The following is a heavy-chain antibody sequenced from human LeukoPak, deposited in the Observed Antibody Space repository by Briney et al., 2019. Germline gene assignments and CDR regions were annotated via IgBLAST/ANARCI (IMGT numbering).Heavy chain of an antibody. CDR3: ARAPSEIGGYYPEYFRH. V-gene: IGHV3-74*01. CDR2: IKSDGST. Sequence: GGSLRLSCAASGFTFSSYWMHWVRHAPGKGLLWVSRIKSDGSTNYADSVKGRFTISRENAKNTVSLQMNSLRAEDTGVYYCARAPSEIGGYYPEYFRHWGQGTLVTVSS. D-gene: IGHD3-22*01. J-gene: IGHJ1*01. CDR1: GFTFSSYW.